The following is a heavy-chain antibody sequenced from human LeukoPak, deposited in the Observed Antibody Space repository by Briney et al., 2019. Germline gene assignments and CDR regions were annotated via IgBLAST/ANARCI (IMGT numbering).Heavy chain of an antibody. CDR3: ARVGRGGDYGPNSI. D-gene: IGHD4-17*01. Sequence: ASVKVSCKASGYTFTGYYMHWVRQAPGQGLEWMGWINPNSGGTNYAQKFQGRVTMTRDTSISTAYMELSGLRSDDTAVYYCARVGRGGDYGPNSIWGQGTMVTVSS. CDR1: GYTFTGYY. V-gene: IGHV1-2*02. CDR2: INPNSGGT. J-gene: IGHJ3*02.